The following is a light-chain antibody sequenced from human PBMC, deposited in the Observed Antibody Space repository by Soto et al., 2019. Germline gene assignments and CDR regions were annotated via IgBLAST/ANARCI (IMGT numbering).Light chain of an antibody. Sequence: DIQMTQSPSTLSASVGDRVTVTCRASQSISSSLAWFQQKPGKAPKLLMYHVSRLNSGVSSRCIGSGSGTEFSLNTSSRQPDDVATYYCQQYDTHFWTFGQGTKVEIK. CDR2: HVS. J-gene: IGKJ1*01. CDR1: QSISSS. V-gene: IGKV1-5*03. CDR3: QQYDTHFWT.